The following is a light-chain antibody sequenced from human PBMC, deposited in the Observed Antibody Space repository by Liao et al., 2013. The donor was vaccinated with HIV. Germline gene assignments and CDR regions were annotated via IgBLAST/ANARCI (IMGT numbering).Light chain of an antibody. Sequence: YVLTQPPSVSVAPGETARITCGGNSIGSKSVHWYQQRPGQAPVVVMRYDNSRPSGIPERFSGSNSGNTATLTISGTQAMDEADYYCQVWDSSSYVFGAGTKVTVL. CDR2: YDN. CDR3: QVWDSSSYV. V-gene: IGLV3-21*01. J-gene: IGLJ1*01. CDR1: SIGSKS.